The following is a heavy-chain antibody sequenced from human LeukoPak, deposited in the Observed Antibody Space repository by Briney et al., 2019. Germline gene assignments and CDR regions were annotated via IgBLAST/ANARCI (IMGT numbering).Heavy chain of an antibody. D-gene: IGHD5-18*01. Sequence: GGSLRLSCAASGFTFSSHWMSWVRQAPGKGLEWVANIKEDGSEIYYVDSVKGRFTISRDNAKNSLYLQMNSLSAEDTAVYYCTRRGYGYWGQGTLVTVSS. CDR3: TRRGYGY. CDR2: IKEDGSEI. J-gene: IGHJ4*02. CDR1: GFTFSSHW. V-gene: IGHV3-7*01.